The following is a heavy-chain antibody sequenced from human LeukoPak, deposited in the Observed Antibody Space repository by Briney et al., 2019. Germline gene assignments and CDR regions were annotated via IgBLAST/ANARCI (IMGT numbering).Heavy chain of an antibody. V-gene: IGHV4-61*02. Sequence: SETLSLTCTVSGGSISSGSYYWSWIRQPAGKGLEWIGRIYTSGSTNYNPSLKSRVTISADTSKNQFSLNLSSVTAADTAVYYCASRKLGNDYWGQGTLVTVSS. CDR2: IYTSGST. D-gene: IGHD7-27*01. CDR1: GGSISSGSYY. CDR3: ASRKLGNDY. J-gene: IGHJ4*02.